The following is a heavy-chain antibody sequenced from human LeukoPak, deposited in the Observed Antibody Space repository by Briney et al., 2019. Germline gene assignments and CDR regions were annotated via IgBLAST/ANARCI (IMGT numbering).Heavy chain of an antibody. CDR1: GYTFTRYY. V-gene: IGHV1-2*02. CDR2: INPNSGGT. J-gene: IGHJ4*02. CDR3: AREGAGYSGSELFDY. D-gene: IGHD5-12*01. Sequence: ASVKVSCKAPGYTFTRYYMHWVRQAPGQGLEWMGWINPNSGGTNYARKFQGRVTMTRDTSISTAYMELSRLRSDDTAVYYCAREGAGYSGSELFDYWGQGTLVTVSS.